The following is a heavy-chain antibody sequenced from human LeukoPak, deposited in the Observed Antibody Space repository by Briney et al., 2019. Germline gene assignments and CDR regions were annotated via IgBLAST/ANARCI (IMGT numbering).Heavy chain of an antibody. V-gene: IGHV4-38-2*02. CDR1: GGSISSGYY. D-gene: IGHD2-2*01. Sequence: SETLSLTCTVSGGSISSGYYWGWIRQPPGKGLEWIGSIYHSGSTYYNPSLKSRVTISVDTSKNQFSLKLSSVTAADTAVYYCARYCSSTSCYVEGEDYWGQGTLVTVSS. CDR3: ARYCSSTSCYVEGEDY. J-gene: IGHJ4*02. CDR2: IYHSGST.